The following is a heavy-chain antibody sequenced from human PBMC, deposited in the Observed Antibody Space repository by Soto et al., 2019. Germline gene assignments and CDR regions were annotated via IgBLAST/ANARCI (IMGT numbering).Heavy chain of an antibody. CDR3: AKVVGYSGYRDAFDI. J-gene: IGHJ3*02. V-gene: IGHV3-23*04. CDR1: GFTFSSYA. CDR2: LSGSVGRT. Sequence: EVQLVESWGGLVQPGGSLRLSCAASGFTFSSYAMAWVRQAPGKGLKRVSDLSGSVGRTYTADFVKGRFTISRDDSKNPVYLQMNSLRAEDTAVYYCAKVVGYSGYRDAFDIWGQGTMVTVSS. D-gene: IGHD5-12*01.